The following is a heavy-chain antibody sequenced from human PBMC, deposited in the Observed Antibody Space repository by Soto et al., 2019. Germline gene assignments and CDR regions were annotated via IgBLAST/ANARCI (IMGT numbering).Heavy chain of an antibody. CDR2: IGNDGAAR. V-gene: IGHV3-30*18. J-gene: IGHJ4*02. CDR1: VFNFGDYG. D-gene: IGHD6-19*01. CDR3: AKETIAVAGPNFFDF. Sequence: GGSLRLSCVGSVFNFGDYGMHWVRHTPGKGLEWVAVIGNDGAARFYGDSVKGRFSISRDNSRSTFYLQMNSLRPEDTAMYYCAKETIAVAGPNFFDFWGQGTQVTVSS.